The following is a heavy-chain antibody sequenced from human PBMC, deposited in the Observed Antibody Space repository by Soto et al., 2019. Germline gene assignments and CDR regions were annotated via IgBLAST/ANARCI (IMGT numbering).Heavy chain of an antibody. CDR2: ISYDGSNK. J-gene: IGHJ4*02. V-gene: IGHV3-30*03. D-gene: IGHD6-13*01. Sequence: GGSLRLSCAASGFTFSSYGMHWVRQAPGKGLEWVAVISYDGSNKYYADSVKGRFTISRDNSKNTLYLQMNSLRAEDTAVYYCAAELAAAGGFDYWGQGTLVTVSS. CDR1: GFTFSSYG. CDR3: AAELAAAGGFDY.